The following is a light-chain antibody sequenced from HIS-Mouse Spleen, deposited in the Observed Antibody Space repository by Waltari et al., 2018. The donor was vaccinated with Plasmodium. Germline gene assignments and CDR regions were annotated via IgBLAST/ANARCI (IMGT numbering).Light chain of an antibody. V-gene: IGLV3-10*01. CDR1: ALPKTY. CDR2: EDS. Sequence: SYELTQPPSVSVSPGPTARITCSGDALPKTYAYWYQQNPGQALVLVIYEDSKRPPGIPERFSGSSSGTMATLTISGAQVEDEADYYCYSTDSSGNHRVFGGGTKLTVL. J-gene: IGLJ3*02. CDR3: YSTDSSGNHRV.